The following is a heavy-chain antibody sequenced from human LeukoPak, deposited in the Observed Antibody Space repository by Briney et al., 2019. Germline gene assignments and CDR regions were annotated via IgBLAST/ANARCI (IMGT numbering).Heavy chain of an antibody. Sequence: HAGGSLRLSCAASGFTFSNYAMSWVRQAPGKGLEWVSSISRGGTTYYPDSVKGRFTISRDNSKSALSLQMNSPRADDTALYYCAKDRPCTTCSPSDYWGQGTLVTVSS. J-gene: IGHJ4*02. V-gene: IGHV3-23*01. CDR3: AKDRPCTTCSPSDY. CDR1: GFTFSNYA. D-gene: IGHD2-2*01. CDR2: ISRGGTT.